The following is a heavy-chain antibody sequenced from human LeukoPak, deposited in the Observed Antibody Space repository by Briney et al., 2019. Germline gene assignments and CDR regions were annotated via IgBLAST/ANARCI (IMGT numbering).Heavy chain of an antibody. Sequence: GGSLRLSCSASGFTFSSYWMHWVRQAPGKGLEWVSVIYSGGSTYYADSVKGRFTISRDNSKNTLYLQMNSLRAEDTAVYYCASGIPYYYDSSGYYSGFDYWGQGTLVTVSS. CDR3: ASGIPYYYDSSGYYSGFDY. CDR2: IYSGGST. J-gene: IGHJ4*02. V-gene: IGHV3-66*01. D-gene: IGHD3-22*01. CDR1: GFTFSSYW.